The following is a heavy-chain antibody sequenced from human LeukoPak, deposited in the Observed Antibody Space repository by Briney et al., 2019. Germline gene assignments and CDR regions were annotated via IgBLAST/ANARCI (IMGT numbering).Heavy chain of an antibody. CDR1: GYTLTELS. D-gene: IGHD2-2*01. CDR3: ATERVSRVGRRGYQLLRKWNYYYHGMDV. CDR2: FDPEDGET. Sequence: GASVKVSCKVSGYTLTELSMHWVRQAPGKGLEWMGGFDPEDGETIYAQKFQGRVTTTEDTSTDTAYMELSSLRSEDTAVYYCATERVSRVGRRGYQLLRKWNYYYHGMDVWGQGTTVTVSS. J-gene: IGHJ6*02. V-gene: IGHV1-24*01.